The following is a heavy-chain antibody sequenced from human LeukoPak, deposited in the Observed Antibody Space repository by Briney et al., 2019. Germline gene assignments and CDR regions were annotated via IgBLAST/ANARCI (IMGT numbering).Heavy chain of an antibody. CDR2: ISGGSTGT. CDR3: AKDSSSSFYYYGMDV. J-gene: IGHJ6*02. D-gene: IGHD6-6*01. Sequence: GGSLRLSCAASGFTVSSNYMSWVRQAPGKGLEWVSTISGGSTGTFYAASVKGRFTISRDNSKNTLYLQMNGLRADDTALYYCAKDSSSSFYYYGMDVWGQGTTVTVSS. V-gene: IGHV3-23*01. CDR1: GFTVSSNY.